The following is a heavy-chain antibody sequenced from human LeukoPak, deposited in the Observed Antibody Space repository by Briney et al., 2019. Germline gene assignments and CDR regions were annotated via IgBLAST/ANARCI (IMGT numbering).Heavy chain of an antibody. Sequence: SETPSLTCTVSGGSIDNYYWSWIRQPPGEGLEWIGHILTSGTTSYTPSLKSRVTISLDTSKKQFSLKLTSVTAADTAVYYCARDLELGYWGQGILVTVSS. CDR1: GGSIDNYY. V-gene: IGHV4-59*01. CDR2: ILTSGTT. D-gene: IGHD6-13*01. CDR3: ARDLELGY. J-gene: IGHJ4*02.